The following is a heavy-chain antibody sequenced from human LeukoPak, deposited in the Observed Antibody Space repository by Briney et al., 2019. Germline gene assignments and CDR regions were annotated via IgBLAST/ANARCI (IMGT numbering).Heavy chain of an antibody. CDR2: INHSGST. Sequence: SETLSLTCAVYGGSFSGYYWSWIRQPPGKGLEWIGEINHSGSTNYNPSLKSRVTISVDTSKNQFSLKLSSVTAADTAVYYCARSGDYYDSSGYYPLGYWGQGTLVTVSS. D-gene: IGHD3-22*01. V-gene: IGHV4-34*01. J-gene: IGHJ4*02. CDR1: GGSFSGYY. CDR3: ARSGDYYDSSGYYPLGY.